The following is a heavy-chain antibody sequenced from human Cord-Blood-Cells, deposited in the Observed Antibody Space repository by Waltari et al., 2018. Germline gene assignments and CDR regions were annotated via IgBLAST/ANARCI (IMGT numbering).Heavy chain of an antibody. CDR3: ARDYSNYFDY. Sequence: QVQLVESGGGVVQPGRSLRLSCAASGFTFSSHAMHWVRQAPGKGLEWVAVISYDGSNKYYADSVKGRFTISRDNSKNTLYLQMNSLRAEDTAVYYCARDYSNYFDYWGQGTLVTVSS. CDR2: ISYDGSNK. J-gene: IGHJ4*02. V-gene: IGHV3-30*04. CDR1: GFTFSSHA. D-gene: IGHD1-26*01.